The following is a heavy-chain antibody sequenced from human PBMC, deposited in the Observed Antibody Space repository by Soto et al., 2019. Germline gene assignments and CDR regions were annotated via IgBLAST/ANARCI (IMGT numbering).Heavy chain of an antibody. CDR2: IIPIFGTA. D-gene: IGHD3-16*02. CDR1: GGTFSSYA. J-gene: IGHJ3*02. CDR3: ARGNYDYVCGSYRYTHGGAFDS. V-gene: IGHV1-69*01. Sequence: QVQLVQSGAEVKKPGSSVKVSCKASGGTFSSYAISWVRQAPGQGLECLGGIIPIFGTANYAQKFQGRVTITADESTRTADMELSSLRSEDTAVYYCARGNYDYVCGSYRYTHGGAFDSWVQGAMVTVSS.